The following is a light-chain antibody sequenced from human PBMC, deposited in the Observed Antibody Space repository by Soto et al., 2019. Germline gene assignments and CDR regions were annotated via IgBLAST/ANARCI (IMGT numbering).Light chain of an antibody. CDR3: QQYNSWPPIT. CDR2: GAS. Sequence: EIVMTQSPGTLSVSPGERATLSCRASQSVSTNLAWYQQKPGQAPRLLIYGASTRATGIPARFSGSGSGTEFTITISSLQSEDFAVYYCQQYNSWPPITFGQGTRLEIK. CDR1: QSVSTN. J-gene: IGKJ5*01. V-gene: IGKV3-15*01.